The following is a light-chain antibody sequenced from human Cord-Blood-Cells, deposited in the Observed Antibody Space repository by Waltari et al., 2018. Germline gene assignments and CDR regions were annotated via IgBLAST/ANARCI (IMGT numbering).Light chain of an antibody. V-gene: IGLV2-14*04. CDR3: SSYTSSSTLV. CDR2: DVS. J-gene: IGLJ3*02. CDR1: SSDVGGYNY. Sequence: SSDVGGYNYVSWYQQHPGKAPKLMIYDVSNRPSGVSNRFSSSKSGNTASLTISGLQAEDEADYYCSSYTSSSTLVFGGGTKLTVL.